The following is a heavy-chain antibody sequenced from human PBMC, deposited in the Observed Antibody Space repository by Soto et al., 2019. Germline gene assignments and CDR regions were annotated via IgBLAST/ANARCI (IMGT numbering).Heavy chain of an antibody. Sequence: SVKVSCEASGGTFSSYAISWVRQAPGQGLEWMGGIIPIFGTANYAQKFQGRVTITADKSTSTAYMELSSLRSEDTAVYYCARGKGRFGESPPRHYYGMDVWGKGTTVTVS. CDR3: ARGKGRFGESPPRHYYGMDV. D-gene: IGHD3-10*01. V-gene: IGHV1-69*06. CDR1: GGTFSSYA. CDR2: IIPIFGTA. J-gene: IGHJ6*04.